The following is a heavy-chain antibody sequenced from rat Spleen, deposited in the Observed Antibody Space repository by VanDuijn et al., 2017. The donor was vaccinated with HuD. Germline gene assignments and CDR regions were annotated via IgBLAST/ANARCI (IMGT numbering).Heavy chain of an antibody. D-gene: IGHD1-9*01. Sequence: EVQLVESDGGLVQPGRSMKFSCAASGFTFSNYYMAWVRQAPTKGLEWVASISTGGGNTYYRDSVKGRFTISRDNAKSTLYLQMDSLRSEDTATYYCARRHYGYTDYFDYWGQGVMVTVSS. CDR2: ISTGGGNT. CDR3: ARRHYGYTDYFDY. J-gene: IGHJ2*01. CDR1: GFTFSNYY. V-gene: IGHV5-25*01.